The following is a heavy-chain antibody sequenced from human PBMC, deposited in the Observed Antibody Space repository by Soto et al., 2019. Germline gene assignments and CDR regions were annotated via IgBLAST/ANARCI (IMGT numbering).Heavy chain of an antibody. CDR2: INHSGST. J-gene: IGHJ6*02. CDR3: ARGKNNGMDV. Sequence: KAAETLSLTCAVYGVSFSGYYWSWIRQPPGKGLEWIGEINHSGSTNYNPSLKSRVTISVDTSKNQFSLKLSSVTAADTAVYYCARGKNNGMDVWGQGTTVTVSS. CDR1: GVSFSGYY. V-gene: IGHV4-34*01.